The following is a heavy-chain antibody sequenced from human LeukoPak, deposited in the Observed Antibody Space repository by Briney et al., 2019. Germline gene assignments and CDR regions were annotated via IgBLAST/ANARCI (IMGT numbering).Heavy chain of an antibody. D-gene: IGHD4-23*01. V-gene: IGHV3-7*03. J-gene: IGHJ4*02. CDR3: ARGGGHLDC. Sequence: GGSLRLSCAASGFSFSSYWMSWVRQAPGKGLEWVANIKQDGSDKYYLTSVRGRFTISRDGAKNSLFLQMNSLRVEDTAVYYCARGGGHLDCWGQGTLVTVSS. CDR2: IKQDGSDK. CDR1: GFSFSSYW.